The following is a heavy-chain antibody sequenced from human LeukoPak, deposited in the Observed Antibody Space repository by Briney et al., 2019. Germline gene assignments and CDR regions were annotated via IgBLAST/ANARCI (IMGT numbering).Heavy chain of an antibody. D-gene: IGHD5-12*01. J-gene: IGHJ4*02. V-gene: IGHV4-39*05. Sequence: SEAPSPTCTVSGCSISRRSYYWGGVPQPPRKGVGGGGGIYHSGSTYYNPSLKSRVTISVDTSKYQFSLKLSSVTAADTAVYYCAVLVRGYSGYDLGVVGGVVDYWGQGTLVTVSS. CDR2: IYHSGST. CDR1: GCSISRRSYY. CDR3: AVLVRGYSGYDLGVVGGVVDY.